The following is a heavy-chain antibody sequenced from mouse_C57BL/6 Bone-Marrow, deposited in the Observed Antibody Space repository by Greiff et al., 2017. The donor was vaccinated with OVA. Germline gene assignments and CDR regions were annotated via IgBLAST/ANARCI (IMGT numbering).Heavy chain of an antibody. V-gene: IGHV1-74*01. D-gene: IGHD1-1*01. J-gene: IGHJ2*01. CDR3: AKNTVVATDFDY. CDR2: IHPSDSDT. CDR1: GYTFTSSW. Sequence: VQLQQPGAELVKPGASVKVSCKASGYTFTSSWMHWVKQRPGQGLEWIGRIHPSDSDTNYNQQFKGKATLTVDNSSNPAYMQLSSLTSEDSAVYYCAKNTVVATDFDYWGQGTTLTVSS.